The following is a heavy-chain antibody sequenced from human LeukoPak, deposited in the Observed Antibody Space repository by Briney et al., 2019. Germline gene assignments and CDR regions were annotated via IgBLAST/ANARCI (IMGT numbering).Heavy chain of an antibody. D-gene: IGHD5-24*01. CDR1: GFTFSTRW. Sequence: GGSLRLSCAASGFTFSTRWMSWVRQAPGKGLEWVANINEDGSEKNYVESLKGRFTISRDNAKNTLSLQMNSLRVDDTSVYYCARGGEVYNVDYWGQGNLVTVSS. J-gene: IGHJ4*02. CDR2: INEDGSEK. V-gene: IGHV3-7*01. CDR3: ARGGEVYNVDY.